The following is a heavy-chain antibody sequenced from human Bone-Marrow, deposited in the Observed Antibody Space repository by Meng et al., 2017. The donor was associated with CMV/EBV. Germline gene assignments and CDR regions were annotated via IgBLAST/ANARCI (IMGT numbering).Heavy chain of an antibody. CDR3: ARESNRHGDYPDTFDI. CDR2: IKQDGSEK. CDR1: RFTFSSYW. V-gene: IGHV3-7*01. Sequence: GESLKISCAASRFTFSSYWMSWVHQAPGKGLEWVANIKQDGSEKYYVDSVKGRFTISRDNAKNSLYLQMNSLRAEDTAVYYCARESNRHGDYPDTFDIWDQGTMVTVSS. D-gene: IGHD4-17*01. J-gene: IGHJ3*02.